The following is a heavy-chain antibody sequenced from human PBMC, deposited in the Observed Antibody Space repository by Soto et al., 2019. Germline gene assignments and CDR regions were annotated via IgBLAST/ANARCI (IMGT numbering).Heavy chain of an antibody. Sequence: EVQLLESGGGLVQPGGSLRLSCAASGFTFTTYAMSWVRQAPGKGLEWVSSITGSSGGTYYADSVKGRFTISRDNSKNTLYLQMNSLRAEDTALYYCAKGCLTVAGTSCSWGQGAQVTVSS. CDR3: AKGCLTVAGTSCS. J-gene: IGHJ4*02. D-gene: IGHD6-19*01. V-gene: IGHV3-23*01. CDR2: ITGSSGGT. CDR1: GFTFTTYA.